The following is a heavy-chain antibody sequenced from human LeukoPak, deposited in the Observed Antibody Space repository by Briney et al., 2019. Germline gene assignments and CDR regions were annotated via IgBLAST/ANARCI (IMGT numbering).Heavy chain of an antibody. D-gene: IGHD6-19*01. CDR1: GFTFSSYG. Sequence: GGTLRLSCAASGFTFSSYGMSWVRQAPGKGLDGVSAISGSGGSTYYADSVKGRFTISRDNSKNTLYLQMNSLRAEDTAVYYCAKDQGAVAESHPEIDHWGQGTLVTVSS. J-gene: IGHJ4*02. CDR2: ISGSGGST. V-gene: IGHV3-23*01. CDR3: AKDQGAVAESHPEIDH.